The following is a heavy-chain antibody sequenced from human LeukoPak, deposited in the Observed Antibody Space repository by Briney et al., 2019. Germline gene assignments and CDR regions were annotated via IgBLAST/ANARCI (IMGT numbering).Heavy chain of an antibody. J-gene: IGHJ5*02. CDR2: INHSGST. V-gene: IGHV4-34*01. CDR3: ARHKGETYYYDSSGYSNWFDP. D-gene: IGHD3-22*01. CDR1: GGSFSGYY. Sequence: SETLSLTCAVYGGSFSGYYWSWIRQPPGKGLEWIGEINHSGSTNYNPSLKSRVTISVDTSKNQFSLKLSSVTAADTAVYYCARHKGETYYYDSSGYSNWFDPWGQGTLVTVSS.